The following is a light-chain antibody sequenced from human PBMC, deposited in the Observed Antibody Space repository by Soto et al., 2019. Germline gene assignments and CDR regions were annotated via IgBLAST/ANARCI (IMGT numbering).Light chain of an antibody. V-gene: IGLV3-9*01. CDR3: QVWHSSTVV. J-gene: IGLJ2*01. Sequence: SYELTQSLSVSLALGQTAKITCGGNDIGSTNVHWYQHKPGQAPVLVIYRDAIRPSGIPERFSGSNSGNTATLTIGRAQAGDEAHYYCQVWHSSTVVFGGGTKLTVL. CDR1: DIGSTN. CDR2: RDA.